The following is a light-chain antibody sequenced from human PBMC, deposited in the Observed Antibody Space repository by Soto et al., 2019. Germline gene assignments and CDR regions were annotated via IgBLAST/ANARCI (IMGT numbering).Light chain of an antibody. CDR3: QQYNSYSQFT. Sequence: AIRMTQSPSSLSASTGDRVTITCRASQGISSYLAWYQQKPGEAPKLLIYKASTLESGVPSRFSGSGSGTEFTLTISCLQPDDVATYHCQQYNSYSQFTFGPGTKVDIK. J-gene: IGKJ3*01. CDR1: QGISSY. CDR2: KAS. V-gene: IGKV1-8*01.